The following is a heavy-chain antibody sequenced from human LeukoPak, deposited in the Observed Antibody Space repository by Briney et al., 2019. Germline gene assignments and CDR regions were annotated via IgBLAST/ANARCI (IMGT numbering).Heavy chain of an antibody. D-gene: IGHD4/OR15-4a*01. CDR2: IIPILGIA. CDR1: GGTFSSYA. V-gene: IGHV1-69*04. J-gene: IGHJ2*01. Sequence: GASVKVSCKASGGTFSSYAISWVRQAPGQGLEWMGRIIPILGIANYAQKFQGRVTITADKSTSTAYMELSSLRSEDTAVYYCARDSFMTIGNWYFDLWGRGTLVTVSS. CDR3: ARDSFMTIGNWYFDL.